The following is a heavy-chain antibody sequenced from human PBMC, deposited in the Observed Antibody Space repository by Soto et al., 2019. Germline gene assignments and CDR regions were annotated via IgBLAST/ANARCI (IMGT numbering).Heavy chain of an antibody. V-gene: IGHV5-51*01. CDR1: GYSFTSYW. D-gene: IGHD6-13*01. Sequence: PGESLKISCKGSGYSFTSYWIGWVRQMPGKGLEWMGIIYPGDSDTRYSPSFQGQVTISADKSISTAYLQWSSLKASDTAMYYCARVGKQQLVLWSYYYYYMDVWGKGTTVTV. CDR2: IYPGDSDT. J-gene: IGHJ6*03. CDR3: ARVGKQQLVLWSYYYYYMDV.